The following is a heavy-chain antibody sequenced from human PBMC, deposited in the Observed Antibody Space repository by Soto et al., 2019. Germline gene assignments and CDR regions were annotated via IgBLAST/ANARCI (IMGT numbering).Heavy chain of an antibody. CDR2: IYYSGTT. J-gene: IGHJ3*02. Sequence: SSETLSLTCTVSGGSIISGDYYWSWIRQPPGKGLEWIGYIYYSGTTYYNPSLKSRLTISVDTSKNQFSLKLSSVTAADTAVYYCTNYGGNSRAFDIWGQGTMVTVSS. CDR1: GGSIISGDYY. CDR3: TNYGGNSRAFDI. D-gene: IGHD4-17*01. V-gene: IGHV4-30-4*01.